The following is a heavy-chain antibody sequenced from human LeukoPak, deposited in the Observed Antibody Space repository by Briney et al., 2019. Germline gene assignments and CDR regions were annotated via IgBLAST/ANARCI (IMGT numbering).Heavy chain of an antibody. J-gene: IGHJ4*02. Sequence: PGGSLRLSCAASGFTFSNYGMNWVRQAPGKGLEWVSGISTTGVTTYYADSVKGRFTISRDNSKNTLYLQMNSLRADDTAVYYRAKVGPLLRHLPYYFDYWGQGILVTVSS. V-gene: IGHV3-23*01. CDR1: GFTFSNYG. CDR3: AKVGPLLRHLPYYFDY. CDR2: ISTTGVTT. D-gene: IGHD3-9*01.